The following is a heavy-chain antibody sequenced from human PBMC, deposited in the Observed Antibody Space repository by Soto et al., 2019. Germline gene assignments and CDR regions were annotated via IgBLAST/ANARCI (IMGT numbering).Heavy chain of an antibody. CDR3: AKGPRIRFLEWLLLAY. Sequence: ASETLSLTCAVYGGSFSGYYWSWIRQPPGKGLEWIGEINHSGSTNYNPSLKSRVTISVDTSKNQFSLKLSSVTAADTAVYYCAKGPRIRFLEWLLLAYWGQGTLVTVSS. CDR1: GGSFSGYY. CDR2: INHSGST. J-gene: IGHJ4*02. V-gene: IGHV4-34*01. D-gene: IGHD3-3*01.